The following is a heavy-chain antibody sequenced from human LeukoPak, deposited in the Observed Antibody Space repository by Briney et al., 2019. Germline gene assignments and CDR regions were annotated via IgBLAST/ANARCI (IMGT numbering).Heavy chain of an antibody. CDR2: INHRGST. V-gene: IGHV4-39*07. CDR3: AETGEISSI. J-gene: IGHJ3*02. Sequence: SETLSLTCTVSGGSISSGDYYWSWIRQPPGKGLEWIGEINHRGSTNYNPSLKSRVTLSLDTSKNQLSLNLTSVTAADTAVYYCAETGEISSIWGRGTMVTVSS. D-gene: IGHD1-14*01. CDR1: GGSISSGDYY.